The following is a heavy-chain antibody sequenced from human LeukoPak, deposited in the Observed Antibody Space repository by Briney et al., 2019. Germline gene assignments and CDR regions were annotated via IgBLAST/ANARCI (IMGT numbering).Heavy chain of an antibody. CDR3: ARDATTEPGTVYMDV. D-gene: IGHD6-13*01. V-gene: IGHV3-48*04. J-gene: IGHJ6*03. CDR2: ISSSGSTI. CDR1: GFTFSDYS. Sequence: GGSLRLSCAASGFTFSDYSLTWVRQAPGKGLEWVSYISSSGSTIYYADSVKGRFTISRDNAKNSLYLQMNSLRAEDTALYFCARDATTEPGTVYMDVWGKGTTVTISS.